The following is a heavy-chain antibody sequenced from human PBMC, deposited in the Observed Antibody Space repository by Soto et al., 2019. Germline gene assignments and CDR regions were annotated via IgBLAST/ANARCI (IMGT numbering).Heavy chain of an antibody. CDR3: ARAGSENDY. J-gene: IGHJ4*02. Sequence: EVQLVESGGGLVQPGGSLRLSCAASGFTFSNYWMSWVRQAPGKGLEWVANIKQDGSERNYVDSVKGRFTISRDNAKNSLYVQLNSLRAEDTAVYYCARAGSENDYWGQGTPVTVSS. D-gene: IGHD3-10*01. V-gene: IGHV3-7*05. CDR1: GFTFSNYW. CDR2: IKQDGSER.